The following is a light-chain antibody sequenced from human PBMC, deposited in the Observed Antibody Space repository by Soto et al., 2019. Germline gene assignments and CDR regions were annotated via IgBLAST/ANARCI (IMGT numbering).Light chain of an antibody. CDR2: EVS. J-gene: IGLJ3*02. CDR3: SSSAGIYHYLV. Sequence: QSALTQPASVSGSPGQSITISCTGTSSDVGSYNYVSWYQQHPGKAPQVLIYEVSNRPSGVSNRCSGSKSGNTASLTISGLQADDEADYYCSSSAGIYHYLVLGGWTKVTVL. V-gene: IGLV2-14*01. CDR1: SSDVGSYNY.